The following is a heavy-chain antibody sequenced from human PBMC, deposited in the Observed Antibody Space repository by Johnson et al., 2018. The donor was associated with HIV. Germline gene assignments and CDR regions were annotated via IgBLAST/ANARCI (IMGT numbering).Heavy chain of an antibody. D-gene: IGHD1-26*01. V-gene: IGHV3-9*01. CDR3: ARDLRVGAIDAFDI. Sequence: VQLVESGGGVVQPGRSLRLSCAASGFTFDDYAMHWVRQAPGKGLEWVSGISWNSGSIGYADSVKGRFTISRDNAKNSLYLQMKSLRAEDTAVYYCARDLRVGAIDAFDIWGQGTMVTVSS. J-gene: IGHJ3*02. CDR1: GFTFDDYA. CDR2: ISWNSGSI.